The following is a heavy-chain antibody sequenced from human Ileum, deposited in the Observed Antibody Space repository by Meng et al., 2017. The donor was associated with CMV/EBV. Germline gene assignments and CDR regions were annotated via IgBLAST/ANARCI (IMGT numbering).Heavy chain of an antibody. Sequence: GESLKISCAASRFTLDTYAMHWVRQAPGNGLEWVAVISNDGTVKHYAESVEGRFTISRDTSKNTVFLQLNGLRAEDTAVYYCARGYCGGDCSGYYYYGMDVWGQGTTVTVSS. CDR2: ISNDGTVK. CDR3: ARGYCGGDCSGYYYYGMDV. CDR1: RFTLDTYA. J-gene: IGHJ6*02. V-gene: IGHV3-30-3*01. D-gene: IGHD2-21*01.